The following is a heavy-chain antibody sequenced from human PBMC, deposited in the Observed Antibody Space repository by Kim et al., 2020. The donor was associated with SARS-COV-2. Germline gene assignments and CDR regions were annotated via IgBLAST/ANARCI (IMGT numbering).Heavy chain of an antibody. CDR3: ARVGSGSYSYFDY. D-gene: IGHD1-26*01. CDR2: ISYDGSNK. V-gene: IGHV3-30*04. Sequence: GGSLRLSCAASGFTFSSYAMHWVRQAPGKGLEWVAVISYDGSNKYYADSVKGRFTISRDNSKNTLYLQMNSLRAEDTAVYYCARVGSGSYSYFDYWGQGTLVTVSS. CDR1: GFTFSSYA. J-gene: IGHJ4*02.